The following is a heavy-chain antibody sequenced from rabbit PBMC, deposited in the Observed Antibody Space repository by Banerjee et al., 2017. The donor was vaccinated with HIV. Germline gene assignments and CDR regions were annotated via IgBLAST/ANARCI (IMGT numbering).Heavy chain of an antibody. CDR1: GFDFSGYY. V-gene: IGHV1S7*01. Sequence: QLKESGGGLVQPGGSLKLSCKASGFDFSGYYMSWVRQAPGRGLEWIGYIDPIFGGTYYASWVNGRFTISSHNAQNTLYLQLNSLTAADTASYFCARDLAGVIGWNFNLWGQGTLVTVS. J-gene: IGHJ4*01. CDR2: IDPIFGGT. D-gene: IGHD4-1*01. CDR3: ARDLAGVIGWNFNL.